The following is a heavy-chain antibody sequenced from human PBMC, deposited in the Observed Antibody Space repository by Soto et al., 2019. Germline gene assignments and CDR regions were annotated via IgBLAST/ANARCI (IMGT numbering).Heavy chain of an antibody. Sequence: GRSLRHSCAASGFTFSSYSMRWVRQAPGKGLEWVSAISGSGGSTYYADSVKGRFTISRDNSKNTLYLQMNSLRAEDTAVYYCAKNVWGRTIFGGMDVWGQGTTVTVSS. V-gene: IGHV3-23*01. J-gene: IGHJ6*02. CDR2: ISGSGGST. CDR1: GFTFSSYS. D-gene: IGHD3-9*01. CDR3: AKNVWGRTIFGGMDV.